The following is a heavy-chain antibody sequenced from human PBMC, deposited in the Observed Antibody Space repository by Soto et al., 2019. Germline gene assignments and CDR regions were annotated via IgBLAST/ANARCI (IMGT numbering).Heavy chain of an antibody. CDR2: IIPIFGTA. D-gene: IGHD3-9*01. CDR1: GGTFSSYA. Sequence: SVKVSCKASGGTFSSYAISWVRQAPGQGLEWMGGIIPIFGTANYAQKFQGRVTITADESTSTAYMELSSLRSEDTAVYYCARAVLRYSSVSYSYYFDYWGQGTLVTVSS. J-gene: IGHJ4*02. CDR3: ARAVLRYSSVSYSYYFDY. V-gene: IGHV1-69*13.